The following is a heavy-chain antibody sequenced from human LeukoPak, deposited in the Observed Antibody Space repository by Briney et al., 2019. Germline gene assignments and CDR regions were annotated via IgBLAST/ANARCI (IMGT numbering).Heavy chain of an antibody. Sequence: GGSLRLSCAASGFTFSGYAMHWVRQAPGKGLEWVAVISYDGSNKYYADSVKGRFTISRDNSKNTLYLQMNSLRAEDTAVYYCARDGVVKAAAGPFDYWGQGTLVTVSS. CDR1: GFTFSGYA. D-gene: IGHD6-13*01. J-gene: IGHJ4*02. V-gene: IGHV3-30-3*01. CDR2: ISYDGSNK. CDR3: ARDGVVKAAAGPFDY.